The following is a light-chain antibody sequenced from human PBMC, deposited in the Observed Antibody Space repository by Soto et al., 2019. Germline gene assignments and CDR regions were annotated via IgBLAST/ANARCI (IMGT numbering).Light chain of an antibody. Sequence: EIVLTQSTATLSLSPGERATLSCRASQRVSSNLAWYQHKPGRAPRLLIYDASNRATGIPARFSGSGSGTDFTLTITSLEPEDFAVYYCQQRSNWPPHFGGGTRVEIK. V-gene: IGKV3-11*01. CDR2: DAS. CDR1: QRVSSN. J-gene: IGKJ4*01. CDR3: QQRSNWPPH.